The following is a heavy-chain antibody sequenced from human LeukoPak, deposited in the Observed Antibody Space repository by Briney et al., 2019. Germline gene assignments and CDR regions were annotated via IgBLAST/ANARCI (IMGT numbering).Heavy chain of an antibody. Sequence: KTSETLSLTCAVSGGSFSGYYWSWIRQPPGKGLEWIGEINHSGSTNYNPSLKSRVTISVDTSKNQFSLKLSSVTAADTAVYYCAREGPSPFDYWGQGTLVTVSS. J-gene: IGHJ4*02. CDR3: AREGPSPFDY. V-gene: IGHV4-34*01. CDR2: INHSGST. CDR1: GGSFSGYY.